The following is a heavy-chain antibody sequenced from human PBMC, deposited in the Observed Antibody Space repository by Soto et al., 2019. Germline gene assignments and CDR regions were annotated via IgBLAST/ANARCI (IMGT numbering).Heavy chain of an antibody. CDR3: ARGLQFFGDPTGLDF. J-gene: IGHJ4*02. CDR1: GYTFTSYA. D-gene: IGHD3-10*01. Sequence: ASVKVSCKASGYTFTSYAMHWVRQAPGQRLEWMGWINAGNGNTKYSQKCQGRVTITRDTSASTAHMELSNLRSQHTAVYYCARGLQFFGDPTGLDFWAQGTLVTVSS. V-gene: IGHV1-3*01. CDR2: INAGNGNT.